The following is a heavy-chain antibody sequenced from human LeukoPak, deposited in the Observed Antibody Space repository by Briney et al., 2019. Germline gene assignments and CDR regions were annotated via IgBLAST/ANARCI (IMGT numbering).Heavy chain of an antibody. CDR3: AKDGLGQQLVYYFDY. Sequence: GGSLRLSCAASGFTFSSYAMSWVRQAPGKGLEWVSAISGSGGSTYYADSVKGRFTISRDNPKNTLYLQMNSLRAEDTAVYYCAKDGLGQQLVYYFDYWGQGTLVTVSS. V-gene: IGHV3-23*01. J-gene: IGHJ4*02. D-gene: IGHD6-13*01. CDR2: ISGSGGST. CDR1: GFTFSSYA.